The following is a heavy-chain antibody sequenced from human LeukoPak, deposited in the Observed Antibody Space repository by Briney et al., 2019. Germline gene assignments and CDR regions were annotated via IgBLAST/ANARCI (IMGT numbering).Heavy chain of an antibody. CDR1: GFTFSNAW. CDR2: IKSKTDGGTT. D-gene: IGHD5-12*01. Sequence: PGGSLRLSCAASGFTFSNAWMSWVRQAPGKGLEWVGRIKSKTDGGTTDYAGPVKGRFTISRDDSKNTLYLQMNSLKTEDTAVYYRTTDIVATIPDYWGQGTLVTVSS. V-gene: IGHV3-15*01. J-gene: IGHJ4*02. CDR3: TTDIVATIPDY.